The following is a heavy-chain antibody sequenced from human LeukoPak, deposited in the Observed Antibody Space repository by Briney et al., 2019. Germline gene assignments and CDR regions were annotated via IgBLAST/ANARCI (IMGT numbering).Heavy chain of an antibody. J-gene: IGHJ6*04. Sequence: GRSLRLSCAASGFTFSSYGMHWVRQAPGKELEWVAVISYDGSNKYYADSVKGRFTISRDNSKNTLYLQMNSLRAEDTAVYYCAKDRGYCSSTSCHDPGYGMDVWGKGTTVTVSS. D-gene: IGHD2-2*01. V-gene: IGHV3-30*18. CDR1: GFTFSSYG. CDR3: AKDRGYCSSTSCHDPGYGMDV. CDR2: ISYDGSNK.